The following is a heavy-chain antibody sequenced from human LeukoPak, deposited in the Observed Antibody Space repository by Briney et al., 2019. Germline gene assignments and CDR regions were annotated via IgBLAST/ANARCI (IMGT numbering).Heavy chain of an antibody. CDR1: GFTFTSYW. CDR2: LNQDGSER. V-gene: IGHV3-7*02. J-gene: IGHJ4*02. CDR3: AKCGTGSNFDY. Sequence: GGSLRLSCVASGFTFTSYWLSWVRQTPGKGLEWVAHLNQDGSERYYVDSVKGRFTISRENVKNSLYLQMNSLRAEDTAVYYCAKCGTGSNFDYWGQGMLVTVSS. D-gene: IGHD3-10*01.